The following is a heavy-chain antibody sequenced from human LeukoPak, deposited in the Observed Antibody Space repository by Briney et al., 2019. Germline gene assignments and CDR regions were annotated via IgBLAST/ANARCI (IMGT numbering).Heavy chain of an antibody. CDR3: AVYCSSTSCKRGSFDP. J-gene: IGHJ5*02. CDR2: IYYSGST. D-gene: IGHD2-2*01. V-gene: IGHV4-30-4*01. Sequence: SQTLSLTCTVSGGSISSGDYYWSWIRQPPGKVLEWIGYIYYSGSTYYNPSLKSRVTISVDTSKNQFSLKLRSVTAADTAVYYCAVYCSSTSCKRGSFDPWGQGTLVTVSS. CDR1: GGSISSGDYY.